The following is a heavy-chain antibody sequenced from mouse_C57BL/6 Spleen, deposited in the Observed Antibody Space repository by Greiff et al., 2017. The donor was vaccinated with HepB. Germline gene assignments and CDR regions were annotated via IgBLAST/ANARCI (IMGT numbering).Heavy chain of an antibody. J-gene: IGHJ1*03. Sequence: EVNVVESGEGLVKPGGSLKLSCAASGFTFSSYAMSWVRQTPEKRLEWVAYISSGGDYIYYADTVKGRFTISRDNARNTLYLQMSSLKSEDTAMYYCTRYRFYDYDDVNWYFDVWGTGTTVTVSS. V-gene: IGHV5-9-1*02. CDR3: TRYRFYDYDDVNWYFDV. CDR2: ISSGGDYI. D-gene: IGHD2-4*01. CDR1: GFTFSSYA.